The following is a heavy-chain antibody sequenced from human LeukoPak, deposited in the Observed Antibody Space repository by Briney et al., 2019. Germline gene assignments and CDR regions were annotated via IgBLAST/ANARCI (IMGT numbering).Heavy chain of an antibody. D-gene: IGHD3-16*02. CDR2: IYTSGRT. CDR3: ARARVIPASFDD. Sequence: SETLSLTCTVSGGSITFGSYYWTWIRQPAGKGLEWIGRIYTSGRTFYNPSLKSRVTISMDTSMNQFSLRLNSVTAVDTAVYYCARARVIPASFDDWGQGTLVTVSS. V-gene: IGHV4-61*02. J-gene: IGHJ4*02. CDR1: GGSITFGSYY.